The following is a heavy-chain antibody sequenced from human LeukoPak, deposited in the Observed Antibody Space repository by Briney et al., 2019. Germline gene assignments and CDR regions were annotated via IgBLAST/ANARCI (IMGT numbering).Heavy chain of an antibody. D-gene: IGHD3-22*01. Sequence: GASVKVSCKASGGTFNSYAISWVRQAPGQGLEWMGGIIPIFGTANYAQKFQGRVTITADKSTSTAYMELSSLRSEDTAVYYCARAFLYYYDSSGYYTPDYYYYYMDVWGKGTTVTVSS. CDR1: GGTFNSYA. CDR3: ARAFLYYYDSSGYYTPDYYYYYMDV. V-gene: IGHV1-69*06. J-gene: IGHJ6*03. CDR2: IIPIFGTA.